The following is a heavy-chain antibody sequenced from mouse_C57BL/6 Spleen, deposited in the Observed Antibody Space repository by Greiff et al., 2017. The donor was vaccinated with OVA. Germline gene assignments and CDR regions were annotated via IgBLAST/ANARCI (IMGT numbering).Heavy chain of an antibody. CDR1: GYAFRSSW. D-gene: IGHD3-2*02. J-gene: IGHJ4*01. CDR2: IYPGDGDT. Sequence: QVLLKESGPELVKPGASVKISCKASGYAFRSSWMNWVKQRPGKGLEWIGRIYPGDGDTNYTGKFKGKATLTADKSSSTAYMQLSSLTSEDSAVYFCARSGPYAMDYWGQGTSVTVSS. CDR3: ARSGPYAMDY. V-gene: IGHV1-82*01.